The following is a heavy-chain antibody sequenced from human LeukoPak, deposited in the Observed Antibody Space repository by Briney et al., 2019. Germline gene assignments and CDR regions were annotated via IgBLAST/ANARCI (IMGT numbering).Heavy chain of an antibody. CDR2: IYYSGST. CDR1: GGSISSYY. CDR3: ARVVLMVYAEFDP. Sequence: SETLSLTCTVSGGSISSYYWSWIRQPPGKGLEWVGSIYYSGSTYYNPSLKSRVTISVDTSKNQFSLKLSSVTAADTAVYYCARVVLMVYAEFDPWGQGTLVTVSS. V-gene: IGHV4-39*07. J-gene: IGHJ5*02. D-gene: IGHD2-8*01.